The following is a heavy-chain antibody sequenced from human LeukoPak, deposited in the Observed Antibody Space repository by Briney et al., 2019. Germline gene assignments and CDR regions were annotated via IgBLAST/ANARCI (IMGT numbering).Heavy chain of an antibody. D-gene: IGHD3-22*01. Sequence: SQTLSLTCTVSGGSISRGGYYWSWIRQHPGKGLEWIGYIYYSGSTYYNPSLKSRVTISVDTSKNQFSLKLSSVTAADTAVYYCARGNYYDSSGPDYWGQGTLVTVSS. J-gene: IGHJ4*02. CDR2: IYYSGST. CDR3: ARGNYYDSSGPDY. V-gene: IGHV4-31*03. CDR1: GGSISRGGYY.